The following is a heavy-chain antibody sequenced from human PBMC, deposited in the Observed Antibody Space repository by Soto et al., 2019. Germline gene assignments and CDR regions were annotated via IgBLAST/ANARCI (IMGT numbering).Heavy chain of an antibody. CDR3: ARVREYSSGYGAFDI. Sequence: QVQLVQSGAEVKKPGASVKVSCKASGYTFTSYAMHWVRQAPGQRLEWMGWINAGNGNTKYSQKFRGRVTITRDTSASTAYMELSSLRSEDTAVYYCARVREYSSGYGAFDIWGQGTMVTVSS. D-gene: IGHD6-19*01. V-gene: IGHV1-3*01. CDR1: GYTFTSYA. J-gene: IGHJ3*02. CDR2: INAGNGNT.